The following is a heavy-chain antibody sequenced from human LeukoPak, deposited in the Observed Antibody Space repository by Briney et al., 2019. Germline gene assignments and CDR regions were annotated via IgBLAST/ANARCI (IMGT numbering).Heavy chain of an antibody. CDR1: GFTFSNYA. J-gene: IGHJ4*02. Sequence: GASLRLSCAASGFTFSNYAMSLVRQAPGKGLGWVSTISGGGGNTYYADSVKGRFTIPRDNSKNTLYLQMNSLRAEDTAVYYCANADPVTRGFDYWGQGSLVTVSS. V-gene: IGHV3-23*01. CDR2: ISGGGGNT. D-gene: IGHD4-11*01. CDR3: ANADPVTRGFDY.